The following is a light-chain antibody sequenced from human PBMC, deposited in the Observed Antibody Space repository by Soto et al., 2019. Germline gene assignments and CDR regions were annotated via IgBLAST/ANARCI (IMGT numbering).Light chain of an antibody. CDR2: DAF. J-gene: IGKJ5*01. V-gene: IGKV3D-20*02. CDR1: QSLSSRN. Sequence: ELVLAQSPGTLSLSPGERATLSCTASQSLSSRNLAWYQQKPGQAPRPLIYDAFSRAPGIPARFSGGGSGTDFTLTISSLEPEDFGVYYCQQRHNWPITFGQGTRLEIK. CDR3: QQRHNWPIT.